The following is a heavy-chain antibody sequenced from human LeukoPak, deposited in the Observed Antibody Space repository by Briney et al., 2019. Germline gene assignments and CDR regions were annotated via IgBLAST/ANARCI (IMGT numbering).Heavy chain of an antibody. J-gene: IGHJ5*02. CDR2: IIPIFGTA. CDR3: AGGYCSSTSCYSRHFDP. CDR1: GGTFSSYA. V-gene: IGHV1-69*13. D-gene: IGHD2-2*02. Sequence: GASVKVSCKASGGTFSSYAISWVRQAPGQGLEWMGGIIPIFGTANYAQKFQGRVTITADESTSTAYMELSSLRSEDTAVCYCAGGYCSSTSCYSRHFDPWGQGTLVTVSS.